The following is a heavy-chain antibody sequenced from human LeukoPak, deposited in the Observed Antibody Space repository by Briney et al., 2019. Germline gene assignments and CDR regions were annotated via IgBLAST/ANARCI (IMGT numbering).Heavy chain of an antibody. CDR3: ARASDFWSGHNWFDP. V-gene: IGHV4-31*03. Sequence: PSETLSLTCTVSGGSISSGGYYWSWIRQHPGKGLEWIGYIYYSGSTYYNPSLKSRVTISVDTSKNQFSLKLSSVTAADTAVYCCARASDFWSGHNWFDPWGQGTLVTVSS. CDR2: IYYSGST. CDR1: GGSISSGGYY. J-gene: IGHJ5*02. D-gene: IGHD3-3*01.